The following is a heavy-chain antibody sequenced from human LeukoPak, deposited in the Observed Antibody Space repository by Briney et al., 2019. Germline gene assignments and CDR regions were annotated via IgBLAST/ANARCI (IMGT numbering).Heavy chain of an antibody. J-gene: IGHJ4*02. D-gene: IGHD3-22*01. Sequence: APVKVSCKVSGYTLTELSMHWVRQAPGKGLEWMGGFDPEDGETIYAQKFQGRVTMTEDTSTDTAYMELSSLRSEDTAVYYCATVPSYYYDSSGYPFDYWGQGTLVTVSS. CDR3: ATVPSYYYDSSGYPFDY. CDR1: GYTLTELS. CDR2: FDPEDGET. V-gene: IGHV1-24*01.